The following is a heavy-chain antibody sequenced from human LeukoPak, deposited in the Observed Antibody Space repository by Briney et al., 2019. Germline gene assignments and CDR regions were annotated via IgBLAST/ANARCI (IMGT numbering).Heavy chain of an antibody. D-gene: IGHD4-17*01. CDR3: AKGSTVTKGYYYGMDV. CDR1: GFTFSSYA. J-gene: IGHJ6*02. CDR2: ISYDGSNK. Sequence: GGSLRLSCAASGFTFSSYAMHWVRQAPGKGLEWVAVISYDGSNKYYADSVKGRFTISRDNSKNTLYLQMNSLRAEDTAVYYCAKGSTVTKGYYYGMDVWGQGTTVSVAS. V-gene: IGHV3-30-3*01.